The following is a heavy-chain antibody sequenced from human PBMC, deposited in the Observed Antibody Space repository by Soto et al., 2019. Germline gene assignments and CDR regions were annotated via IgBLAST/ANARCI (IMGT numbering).Heavy chain of an antibody. J-gene: IGHJ6*03. V-gene: IGHV4-34*01. CDR3: ARVQRGYCSGGSCYSYYYNYMDV. D-gene: IGHD2-15*01. CDR1: GGSFSGYY. CDR2: INHSGST. Sequence: QVQLQQWGAGLLKPSETLSLTCAVYGGSFSGYYWSWIRQPPGKGLEWIGEINHSGSTNYNPSLKGRVIMSLHTSNYQCALKLRSVTAADTAVYYCARVQRGYCSGGSCYSYYYNYMDVWGKGTTVTVSS.